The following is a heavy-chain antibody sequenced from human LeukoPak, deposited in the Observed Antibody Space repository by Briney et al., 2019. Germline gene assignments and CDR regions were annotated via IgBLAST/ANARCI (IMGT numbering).Heavy chain of an antibody. CDR2: IKQDGSEK. J-gene: IGHJ2*01. V-gene: IGHV3-7*01. CDR3: ARDMCSSSEPNGVCYTGWYFDL. Sequence: GGSLRLSCAASGFALSSHWMSWVRQAPGKGLEWVANIKQDGSEKYYVDSVKGRFTISRDNAKNSLYLQMNSLRAEDTAVYYCARDMCSSSEPNGVCYTGWYFDLWGRGTLVTVSS. CDR1: GFALSSHW. D-gene: IGHD2-8*01.